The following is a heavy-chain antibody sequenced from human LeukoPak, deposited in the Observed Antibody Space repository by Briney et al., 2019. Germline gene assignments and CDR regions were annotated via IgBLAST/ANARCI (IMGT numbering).Heavy chain of an antibody. V-gene: IGHV3-30-3*01. Sequence: GGSLRLSCAASGFSFSSYAMHWVRHAPGKGLEWVAFISYDGSIKYYADSVKGRFTISRDNSKNTLYLQMNSLRAEDTAVYYCARGFLEWLMPRANYYYYGMDVWGQGTTVTVSS. D-gene: IGHD3-3*01. CDR1: GFSFSSYA. J-gene: IGHJ6*02. CDR2: ISYDGSIK. CDR3: ARGFLEWLMPRANYYYYGMDV.